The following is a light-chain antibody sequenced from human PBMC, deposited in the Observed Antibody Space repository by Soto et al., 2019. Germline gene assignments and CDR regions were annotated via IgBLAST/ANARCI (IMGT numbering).Light chain of an antibody. Sequence: QSVLTQPPSASGTPGQRVTISCSGSSSNIGSNYVYWYQQLPGTAPKLLIYRNNQRHSGVPDRFSGFKSVTSVSLTISRLRCEDEAHYHFSAWGDSLSGPVFETGDKHTVL. CDR3: SAWGDSLSGPV. CDR2: RNN. CDR1: SSNIGSNY. V-gene: IGLV1-47*01. J-gene: IGLJ1*01.